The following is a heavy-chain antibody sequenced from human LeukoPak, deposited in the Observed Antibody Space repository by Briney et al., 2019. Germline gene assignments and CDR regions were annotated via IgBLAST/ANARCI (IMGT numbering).Heavy chain of an antibody. CDR1: GFTFSSYA. V-gene: IGHV3-23*01. D-gene: IGHD3-22*01. CDR3: ANSYYYDSSGYPNDAFDI. Sequence: GGSLRLSCAASGFTFSSYAMSWVRQAPGKGLEWVSAISGSGGSTYYADSVKGRFTISRDNSKNTLYLQMNSLRAEDTAVYYCANSYYYDSSGYPNDAFDIWGQGTMVTVSS. J-gene: IGHJ3*02. CDR2: ISGSGGST.